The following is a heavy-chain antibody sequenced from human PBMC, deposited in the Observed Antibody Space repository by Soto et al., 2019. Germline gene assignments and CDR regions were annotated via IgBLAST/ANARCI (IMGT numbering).Heavy chain of an antibody. CDR2: INGDGSTT. J-gene: IGHJ5*02. D-gene: IGHD2-2*01. Sequence: EVLLVESGGGLVQPGGSLSLSCAASGFNFNFYWMHWVRQAPGKGLVWVSRINGDGSTTDYADSVKGRFTISRDNAKNTLFLQMDSLRVEDTAVYYCVRDSPTNLEDADAMASWFDPWGQGTLVTVSS. CDR3: VRDSPTNLEDADAMASWFDP. CDR1: GFNFNFYW. V-gene: IGHV3-74*01.